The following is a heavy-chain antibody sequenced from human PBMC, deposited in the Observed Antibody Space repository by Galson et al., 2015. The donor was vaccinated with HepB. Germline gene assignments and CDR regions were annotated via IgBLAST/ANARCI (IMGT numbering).Heavy chain of an antibody. CDR1: GGTLSSYA. Sequence: SVKVSCKASGGTLSSYAISWVRQAPGQGLEWMGGIIPIFGTANYAQKFQGRVTITADESTSTAYMELSSLRSEDTAAYYCARNIRWGDAFDIWGQGTMVTVSS. V-gene: IGHV1-69*13. CDR3: ARNIRWGDAFDI. J-gene: IGHJ3*02. D-gene: IGHD4-23*01. CDR2: IIPIFGTA.